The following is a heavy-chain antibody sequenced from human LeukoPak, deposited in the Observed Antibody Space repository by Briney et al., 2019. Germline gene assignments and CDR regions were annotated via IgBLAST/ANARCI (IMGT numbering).Heavy chain of an antibody. V-gene: IGHV1-2*02. J-gene: IGHJ6*03. CDR3: ARGLGMTYYYYYMDV. Sequence: ASVKVSCKASGYTFTGYYMHWVRQAPGQGLEWMGWINPNSGGTNYAQKFQGRVTMTRGTSISTAYMELSRLRSDDTAVYYCARGLGMTYYYYYMDVWGKGTTVTVSS. D-gene: IGHD7-27*01. CDR1: GYTFTGYY. CDR2: INPNSGGT.